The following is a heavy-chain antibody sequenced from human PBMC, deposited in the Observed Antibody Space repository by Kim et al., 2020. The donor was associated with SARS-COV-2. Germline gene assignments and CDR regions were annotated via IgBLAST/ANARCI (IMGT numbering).Heavy chain of an antibody. J-gene: IGHJ6*02. Sequence: GGSLRLSCAASGFTFSSYSMNWVRQAPGKGLEWVSSISSSSSYIYYADSVKGRFTISRDNAKNSLYLQMNSLRAEDTAVYYCAGRLRFLEWFVGTQHVGVDYYGMDVWGQGTTVTVSS. CDR1: GFTFSSYS. CDR3: AGRLRFLEWFVGTQHVGVDYYGMDV. V-gene: IGHV3-21*01. D-gene: IGHD3-3*01. CDR2: ISSSSSYI.